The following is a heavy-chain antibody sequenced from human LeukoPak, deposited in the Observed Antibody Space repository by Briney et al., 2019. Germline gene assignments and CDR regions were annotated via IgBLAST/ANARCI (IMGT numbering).Heavy chain of an antibody. CDR2: MYHGGRT. CDR1: GGSFSGYY. V-gene: IGHV4-38-2*01. J-gene: IGHJ4*02. Sequence: SETLSLTCAVYGGSFSGYYWGWIRQPPGKGLECIGSMYHGGRTYYNPSLKSRVTISVDTSKNQFSLKLSSVTAADTAVYYCAGNYYGSGSYYSEDRYWGQGTLVTVSS. D-gene: IGHD3-10*01. CDR3: AGNYYGSGSYYSEDRY.